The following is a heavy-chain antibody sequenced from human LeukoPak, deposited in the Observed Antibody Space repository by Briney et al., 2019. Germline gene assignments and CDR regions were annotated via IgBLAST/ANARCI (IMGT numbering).Heavy chain of an antibody. CDR2: IGPSSNDI. CDR1: GFTFSSYS. V-gene: IGHV3-48*02. D-gene: IGHD3-16*01. Sequence: QPGGSLRLSCAASGFTFSSYSMNWVRQAPGKGLEWISYIGPSSNDIQYADSVKGRFTISRDNAKYSLYLHMDSLRDEDTALYYCARDKDYAFDYWGQGTLVTVSS. J-gene: IGHJ4*02. CDR3: ARDKDYAFDY.